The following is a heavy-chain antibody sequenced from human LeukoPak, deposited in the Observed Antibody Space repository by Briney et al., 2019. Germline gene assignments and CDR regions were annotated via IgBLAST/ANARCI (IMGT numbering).Heavy chain of an antibody. Sequence: SETLSLTCTVSGGSVSSGSYYWSWIRQPPGKGLEWIGYIYYSGSTNYNPSLKSRVTISVDTSKNQFSLKLSSVTAADTAVYYCAGVGYDFWSGYLDYWGQGTLVTVSS. J-gene: IGHJ4*02. CDR1: GGSVSSGSYY. CDR3: AGVGYDFWSGYLDY. D-gene: IGHD3-3*01. V-gene: IGHV4-61*01. CDR2: IYYSGST.